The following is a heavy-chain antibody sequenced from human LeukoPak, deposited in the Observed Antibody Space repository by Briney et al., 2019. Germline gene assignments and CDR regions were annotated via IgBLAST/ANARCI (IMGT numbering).Heavy chain of an antibody. CDR1: GGSISSYY. D-gene: IGHD2-2*01. V-gene: IGHV4-59*01. CDR2: IYYSGST. Sequence: SETLSLTCTVSGGSISSYYWSWIRQPPGKGLEWIGYIYYSGSTNYNPSLKSRVTISVDTSKNQFSLKLNSVTPADTAVYYCARALYCSSTSCSNFEYWGQGTLVTVSS. CDR3: ARALYCSSTSCSNFEY. J-gene: IGHJ4*02.